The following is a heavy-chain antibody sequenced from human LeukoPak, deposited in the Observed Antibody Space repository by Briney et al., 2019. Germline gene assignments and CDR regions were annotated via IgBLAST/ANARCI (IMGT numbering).Heavy chain of an antibody. D-gene: IGHD3-10*01. CDR2: MYYSGRT. Sequence: RSSETLSLTCTVSGGSISSSNYYWGWIRQPPGKGLEWIGTMYYSGRTYYNPSLKSRVTMSVDTSKNQFSLKLSSVTAADTAVYYCARVATSRGTMGGYYYYYMDVWGKGTTVTISS. CDR3: ARVATSRGTMGGYYYYYMDV. CDR1: GGSISSSNYY. V-gene: IGHV4-39*07. J-gene: IGHJ6*03.